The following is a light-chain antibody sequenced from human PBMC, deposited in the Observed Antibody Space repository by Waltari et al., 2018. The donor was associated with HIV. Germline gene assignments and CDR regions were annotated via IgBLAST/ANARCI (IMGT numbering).Light chain of an antibody. J-gene: IGKJ4*01. Sequence: DIVMTQSPDSLAVSLGERATIKCKSSRSILYSSNNQNYLAWYQQKPGQPPKLLIYWASTRQSGVPDRFSGSGSGTNFSLTISSLQEDDVAVYYCQQYYSLPPTFGGGTRVERK. V-gene: IGKV4-1*01. CDR3: QQYYSLPPT. CDR2: WAS. CDR1: RSILYSSNNQNY.